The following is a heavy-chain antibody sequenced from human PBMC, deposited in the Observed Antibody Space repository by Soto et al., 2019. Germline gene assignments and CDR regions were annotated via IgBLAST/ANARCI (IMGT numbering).Heavy chain of an antibody. Sequence: PRESLKISSHGSGYSFAGFWIRRVRQMTGKDLEWMGIIYPCDSDTRYSPSFQGQVTISADKSLRTAYLQWSSGTASDLALSNSARTRSFFVGFYCDGIDIWGQGTGVTVSS. D-gene: IGHD2-2*03. CDR1: GYSFAGFW. V-gene: IGHV5-51*01. J-gene: IGHJ6*02. CDR3: ARTRSFFVGFYCDGIDI. CDR2: IYPCDSDT.